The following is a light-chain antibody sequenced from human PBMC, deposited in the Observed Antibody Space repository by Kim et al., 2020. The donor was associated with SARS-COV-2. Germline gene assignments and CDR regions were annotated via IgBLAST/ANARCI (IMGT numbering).Light chain of an antibody. CDR2: DAS. CDR3: QQYYTFFRN. V-gene: IGKV1-5*01. J-gene: IGKJ2*01. Sequence: DILMTQSPPTLSASIGDTVTITCRASQSISLWLAWYQQKPGKAPHLLIYDASSLQSGVPSRFSGSGSGTKFTLTISSLQPDDFGTYYCQQYYTFFRNFGQGTRLEI. CDR1: QSISLW.